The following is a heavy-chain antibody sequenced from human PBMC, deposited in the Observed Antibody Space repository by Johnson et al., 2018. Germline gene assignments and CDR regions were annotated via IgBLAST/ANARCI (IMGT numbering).Heavy chain of an antibody. D-gene: IGHD4-23*01. CDR3: AKGPWATVVTPNEYFQH. CDR1: GFTFRDYY. CDR2: ISSSGSPP. V-gene: IGHV3-11*01. J-gene: IGHJ1*01. Sequence: VQLVESGGGLVEPGGSLRLSCAASGFTFRDYYMSWIRQAPGKGLEWISYISSSGSPPYYAESVTGRFTISRGNARNSLYLQMNRLRTEDTALYYCAKGPWATVVTPNEYFQHWGQGTLVTVSS.